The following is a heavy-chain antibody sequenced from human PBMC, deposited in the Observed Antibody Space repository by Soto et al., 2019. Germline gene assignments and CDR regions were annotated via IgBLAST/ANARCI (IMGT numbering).Heavy chain of an antibody. J-gene: IGHJ4*02. CDR1: GYTFTSYY. CDR2: INPSGGST. V-gene: IGHV1-46*01. Sequence: ASVKVSCKASGYTFTSYYMHWVRQAPGQGLEWMGIINPSGGSTSYAQKFQGRVTMTRDTSTSTVYMELSSLRSEDTAVYYCAREGASTYYDFWSGYLDYWGQGTLVTVSS. CDR3: AREGASTYYDFWSGYLDY. D-gene: IGHD3-3*01.